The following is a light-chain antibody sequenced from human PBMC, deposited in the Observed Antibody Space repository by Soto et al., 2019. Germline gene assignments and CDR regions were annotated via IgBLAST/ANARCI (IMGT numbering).Light chain of an antibody. CDR2: KAS. Sequence: DIQMTQSPSTLSAFVGDRVTITCRASQSISGWLAWYQQKPGKAHHLLIYKASSLESGVQSRFSGSESGTEFTLSIRSLQSDDFAVYYCKQYNIWPWTFGQGTKVDIK. V-gene: IGKV1-5*03. J-gene: IGKJ1*01. CDR3: KQYNIWPWT. CDR1: QSISGW.